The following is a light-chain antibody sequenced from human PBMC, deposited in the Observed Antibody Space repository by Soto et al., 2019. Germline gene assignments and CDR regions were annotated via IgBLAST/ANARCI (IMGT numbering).Light chain of an antibody. CDR2: RAS. V-gene: IGKV1-9*01. CDR3: QQVDSYPLT. J-gene: IGKJ4*01. Sequence: IQLTQSPSFRSASVGDRVTITCRASQDINRYVAWYQQKSGQAPNLLIYRASNLQRGVPSRFSGSGSGTDFTLTISNLQPEDFATYHCQQVDSYPLTFGGGTRLEIK. CDR1: QDINRY.